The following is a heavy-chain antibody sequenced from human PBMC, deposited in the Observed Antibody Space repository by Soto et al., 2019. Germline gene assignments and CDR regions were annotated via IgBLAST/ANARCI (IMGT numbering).Heavy chain of an antibody. V-gene: IGHV1-69*01. CDR3: ARSETFYHDSSVKLSFYFDN. J-gene: IGHJ4*02. CDR2: IIPLYGTS. Sequence: QVQLVQSGAEVNKPGSSVMLSCKASGGTFSNYAICWVRQAPGQGLEWMGGIIPLYGTSIYAQKFQDRVTITSDESASTAYMELSSLRSEDTAVYYCARSETFYHDSSVKLSFYFDNWGQGTLVTVSS. CDR1: GGTFSNYA. D-gene: IGHD3-22*01.